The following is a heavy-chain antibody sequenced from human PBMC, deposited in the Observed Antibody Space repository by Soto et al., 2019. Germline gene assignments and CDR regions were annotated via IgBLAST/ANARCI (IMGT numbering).Heavy chain of an antibody. CDR2: IWYDGSNK. V-gene: IGHV3-33*01. J-gene: IGHJ6*02. D-gene: IGHD6-19*01. CDR3: ARDPQWLDVIGLYYYYGMDV. Sequence: QVQLVESGGGVVQPGRSLRLSCAASGFTFSSYGMHWVRQAPGKGLEWVAVIWYDGSNKYYADSVKGRFTISRDNSKNTLYLQMNSLRAEDTAVYYCARDPQWLDVIGLYYYYGMDVWGQGTTVTVSS. CDR1: GFTFSSYG.